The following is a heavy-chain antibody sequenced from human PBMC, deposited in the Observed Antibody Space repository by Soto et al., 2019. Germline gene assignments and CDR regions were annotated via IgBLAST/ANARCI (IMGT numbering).Heavy chain of an antibody. J-gene: IGHJ4*02. CDR2: INHSGST. V-gene: IGHV4-34*01. CDR3: ARGRLNRWGSGWYWGY. D-gene: IGHD6-19*01. Sequence: SETLSLTCAVYGGSFSGYYWSWIRQPPGKGLEWIGEINHSGSTNYNPSLKSRVTISVDTSKNQFSLKLSSVTAADTAVYYCARGRLNRWGSGWYWGYWGQGTLVTVSS. CDR1: GGSFSGYY.